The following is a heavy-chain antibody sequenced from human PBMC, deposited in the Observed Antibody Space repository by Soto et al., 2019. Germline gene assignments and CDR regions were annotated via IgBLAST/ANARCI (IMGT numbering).Heavy chain of an antibody. CDR3: AHRNSRMFAFDI. J-gene: IGHJ3*02. Sequence: SGPTLVNPTQTLTLTCTFSGFSLSTSGVGVGWIRQPPGKALEWLALIYWDDDKRYSPSLNGRVTFIKDTSKNQVVLTMTNMDPVDTATYYCAHRNSRMFAFDIWGQGTLVTVSS. D-gene: IGHD2-21*01. CDR1: GFSLSTSGVG. V-gene: IGHV2-5*02. CDR2: IYWDDDK.